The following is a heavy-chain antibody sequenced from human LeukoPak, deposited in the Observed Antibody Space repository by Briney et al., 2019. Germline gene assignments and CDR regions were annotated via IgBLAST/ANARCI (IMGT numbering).Heavy chain of an antibody. V-gene: IGHV3-49*04. CDR2: IRRKADGGTT. CDR1: GFTFGDYA. J-gene: IGHJ5*02. Sequence: GGALRLSCTVSGFTFGDYAMSWVRPAPGEGLEWVGFIRRKADGGTTEYAASVKGRFTISRDDSKSIAYLQMNSLKTEDTAVYYCSRSNWFDPWGQGTLVTVSS. CDR3: SRSNWFDP.